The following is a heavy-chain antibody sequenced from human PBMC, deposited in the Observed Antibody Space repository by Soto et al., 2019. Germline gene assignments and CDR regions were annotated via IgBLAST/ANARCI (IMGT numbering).Heavy chain of an antibody. CDR1: GGSISSYY. Sequence: PSETLSLTCTVSGGSISSYYWSWIRQPPGKGLEWIGYIYYSGSTNYNPSLKSRVTISVDTSKNQFSLKLSSVTAADTAVYYCARAYNWNYVGYFGYWGQGTLVTVSS. V-gene: IGHV4-59*01. CDR2: IYYSGST. CDR3: ARAYNWNYVGYFGY. D-gene: IGHD1-7*01. J-gene: IGHJ4*02.